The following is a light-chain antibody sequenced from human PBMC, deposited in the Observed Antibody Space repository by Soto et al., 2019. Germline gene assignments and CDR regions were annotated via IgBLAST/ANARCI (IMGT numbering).Light chain of an antibody. CDR2: EVT. J-gene: IGLJ2*01. V-gene: IGLV2-14*01. CDR1: SNDVGGYDY. Sequence: QSALIQPASVSGSPGLSITISCTGTSNDVGGYDYVSWYRQHPDRAPRLLIYEVTNRPSGISDRFSGSRSGNTASLTISGLQADDEADYYCASYTVSGTLIFGGGTKLTVL. CDR3: ASYTVSGTLI.